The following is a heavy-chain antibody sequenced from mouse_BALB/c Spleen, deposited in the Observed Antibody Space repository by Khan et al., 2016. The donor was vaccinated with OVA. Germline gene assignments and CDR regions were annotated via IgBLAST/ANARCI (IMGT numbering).Heavy chain of an antibody. CDR2: INYSGST. CDR3: ARYNGFYYFDY. V-gene: IGHV3-8*02. D-gene: IGHD1-2*01. Sequence: VQLKQSGPSLVKPSQTLSLTCSVTGDSITSGYWNWIRKFPGNKLEYMGYINYSGSTYFNPSLKSRISITRDTSKNQYYVQLNSVTTEDTATYFCARYNGFYYFDYWGQGTTLTVSS. J-gene: IGHJ2*01. CDR1: GDSITSGY.